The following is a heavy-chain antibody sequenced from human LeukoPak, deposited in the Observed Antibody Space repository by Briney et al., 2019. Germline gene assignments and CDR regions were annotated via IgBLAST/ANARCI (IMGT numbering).Heavy chain of an antibody. V-gene: IGHV4-34*01. CDR3: ARGQGIVVVPAKDYYGMDV. D-gene: IGHD2-2*01. CDR2: INHSGST. J-gene: IGHJ6*02. CDR1: GGSFSGYY. Sequence: SETLSLTCAVYGGSFSGYYWSWIRQPPGKGLEWIGEINHSGSTNYNPSLKSRVTISVDTSKNQFSLKLSSVTAADTAVYYCARGQGIVVVPAKDYYGMDVWGQGTTVTVSS.